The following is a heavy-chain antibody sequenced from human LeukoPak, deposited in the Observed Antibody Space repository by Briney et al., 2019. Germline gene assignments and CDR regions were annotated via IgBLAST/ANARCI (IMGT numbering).Heavy chain of an antibody. CDR1: GGSISSSSYY. Sequence: SETLSLTCTVSGGSISSSSYYWGWIRQPPGQGLEWIGSIYYSGSTYYNPSLKSRVTISVDTSKNQFSLKLSSVTAADTAVYYCASLPSGGYWGQGTLVTVSS. V-gene: IGHV4-39*01. D-gene: IGHD1-26*01. CDR3: ASLPSGGY. J-gene: IGHJ4*02. CDR2: IYYSGST.